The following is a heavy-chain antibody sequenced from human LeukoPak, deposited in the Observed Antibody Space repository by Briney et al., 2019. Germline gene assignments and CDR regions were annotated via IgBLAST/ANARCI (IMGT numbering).Heavy chain of an antibody. CDR3: AGAQGLRYSSSNPDY. D-gene: IGHD6-13*01. CDR2: IYSGTT. CDR1: GFTFSSYA. J-gene: IGHJ4*02. V-gene: IGHV3-69-1*01. Sequence: GGSLRLSCAASGFTFSSYAMHWVRQAPGKGLEWVSFIYSGTTHYSDSVKGRFTISRDNAKNSLYLQMNSLRAEDTAVYYCAGAQGLRYSSSNPDYWGQGTLVTVSS.